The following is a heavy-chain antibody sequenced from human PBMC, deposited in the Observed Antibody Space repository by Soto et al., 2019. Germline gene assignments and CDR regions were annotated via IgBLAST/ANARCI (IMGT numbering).Heavy chain of an antibody. CDR1: GFTFSNYA. Sequence: GGSLRLSCAASGFTFSNYAVTWVRQAPGKGLEWVSSISNSGSATYYADSVKGRFTISRDNSKNTLYLQMNSLRGEDTAVYYCAKIKDAAMKKNIDYWGQGT. D-gene: IGHD2-15*01. CDR2: ISNSGSAT. J-gene: IGHJ4*02. V-gene: IGHV3-23*01. CDR3: AKIKDAAMKKNIDY.